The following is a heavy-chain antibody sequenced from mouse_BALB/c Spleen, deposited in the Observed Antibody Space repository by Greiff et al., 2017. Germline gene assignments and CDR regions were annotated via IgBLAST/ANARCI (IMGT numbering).Heavy chain of an antibody. D-gene: IGHD2-14*01. CDR2: ISYSGST. CDR1: GYSITSDYA. J-gene: IGHJ2*01. CDR3: AREVHYFDY. V-gene: IGHV3-2*02. Sequence: EVKLMESGPGLVKPSQSLSLTCTVTGYSITSDYAWNWIRQFPGNKLEWMGYISYSGSTSYNPSLKSRISITRDTSKNQFFLQLNSVTTEDTATYYCAREVHYFDYWGQGTTLTVSS.